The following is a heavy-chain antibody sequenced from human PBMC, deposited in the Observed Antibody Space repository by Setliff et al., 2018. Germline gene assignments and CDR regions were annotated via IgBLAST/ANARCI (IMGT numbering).Heavy chain of an antibody. J-gene: IGHJ3*02. D-gene: IGHD3-3*01. Sequence: SETLSLTCSVSGGSIDSHYWSWIRQPPGKGLEWIGGIYYSGSTNYNPSLKSRVTISIDTSKNQFSLKLSSVTAADTAVYHCARGKTFFGAFIRAFDIWGQGRMVTVSS. CDR2: IYYSGST. CDR1: GGSIDSHY. V-gene: IGHV4-59*11. CDR3: ARGKTFFGAFIRAFDI.